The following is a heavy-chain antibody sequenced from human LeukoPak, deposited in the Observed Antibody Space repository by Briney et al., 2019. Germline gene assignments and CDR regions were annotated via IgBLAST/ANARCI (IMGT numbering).Heavy chain of an antibody. V-gene: IGHV4-59*01. CDR1: GGSIGSYY. D-gene: IGHD2-15*01. J-gene: IGHJ5*02. CDR2: IYYSGST. CDR3: ARELGYCSGGSCNWFDP. Sequence: SETLSLTCTVSGGSIGSYYWSWIRQPPGKGLEWIGYIYYSGSTNYNPSLKSRVTISVDTSKNQFSLKLSSVTAADTAVYYCARELGYCSGGSCNWFDPWGQGTLVTVSS.